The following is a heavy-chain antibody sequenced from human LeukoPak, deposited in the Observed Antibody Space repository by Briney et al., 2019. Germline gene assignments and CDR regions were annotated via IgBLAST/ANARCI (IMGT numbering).Heavy chain of an antibody. CDR3: AKVESVVVPAALYY. V-gene: IGHV3-23*01. Sequence: PGGSLRLSCAASGFTFSSYAMSWVRQAPGKGLEWVSAISSSGGSTYYADSVKGRFTISRDNSKNTLYLQMNSLRAEDTAVYYCAKVESVVVPAALYYWGQGTLVTVSS. J-gene: IGHJ4*02. CDR2: ISSSGGST. D-gene: IGHD2-2*01. CDR1: GFTFSSYA.